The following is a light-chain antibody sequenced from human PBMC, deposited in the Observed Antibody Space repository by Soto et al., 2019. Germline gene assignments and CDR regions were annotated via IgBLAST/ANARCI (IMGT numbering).Light chain of an antibody. CDR2: ANN. CDR3: AAWDDSLSGV. J-gene: IGLJ2*01. V-gene: IGLV1-47*02. CDR1: SSNIGNNY. Sequence: QSVLTQPPSASGTPGQRVTISCSGSSSNIGNNYVYWYQQFPGTAPKLLIYANNRRPSGVPERFSGSKSGTSASLAISGLRSEDEADYHCAAWDDSLSGVFGGGTKLTVL.